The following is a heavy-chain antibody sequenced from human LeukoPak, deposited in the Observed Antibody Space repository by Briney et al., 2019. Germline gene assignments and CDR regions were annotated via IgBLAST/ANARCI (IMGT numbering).Heavy chain of an antibody. V-gene: IGHV3-33*03. CDR2: IWHGGSYI. CDR1: GFTFSYYG. Sequence: PGGSLRLSCAASGFTFSYYGMHWVRQAPGKGRDWVAVIWHGGSYIYYADSVKGRFTISRDNSKNTVYLQMNSLRVEDRAIYYCAKVVQYTASTGTGLDYWGQGTLVTVSS. J-gene: IGHJ4*02. CDR3: AKVVQYTASTGTGLDY. D-gene: IGHD6-13*01.